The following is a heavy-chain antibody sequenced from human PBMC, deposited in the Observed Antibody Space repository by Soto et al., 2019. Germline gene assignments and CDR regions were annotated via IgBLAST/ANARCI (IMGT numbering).Heavy chain of an antibody. J-gene: IGHJ4*01. CDR2: IYYSGST. CDR1: GGSISSGDYY. V-gene: IGHV4-30-4*01. Sequence: QVQLQESGPGLVKPSQTLSLTCTVSGGSISSGDYYWSWIRQPPGKGLEWIGYIYYSGSTYYNPSLKCRVTISVDTSKSQFSLKLSSVTAADTAVYYCARDPLGSSGVGDFDYWGHGTLVTVCS. CDR3: ARDPLGSSGVGDFDY. D-gene: IGHD3-22*01.